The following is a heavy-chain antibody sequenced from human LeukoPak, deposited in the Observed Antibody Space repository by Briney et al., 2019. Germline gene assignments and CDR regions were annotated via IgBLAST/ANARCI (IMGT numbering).Heavy chain of an antibody. CDR3: VRDPGSGWGFDP. Sequence: AGGSLRLSCAASGFTFSSYWMHWVRQAPGKGLVWVSRINSDGSSTSYADSVKGRFTISRDNAKNTLYLQMNSLRAEDTAVYYCVRDPGSGWGFDPWGQGTLVTVSS. D-gene: IGHD6-19*01. CDR2: INSDGSST. V-gene: IGHV3-74*01. J-gene: IGHJ5*02. CDR1: GFTFSSYW.